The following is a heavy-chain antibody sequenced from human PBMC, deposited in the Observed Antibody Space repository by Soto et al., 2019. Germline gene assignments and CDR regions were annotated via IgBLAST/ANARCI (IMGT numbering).Heavy chain of an antibody. CDR2: IYHSGRT. CDR1: NGSISTYDYS. CDR3: ARDMTIFGVAPGGGMDV. J-gene: IGHJ6*02. V-gene: IGHV4-30-2*01. D-gene: IGHD3-3*01. Sequence: KPSETLSLTCTVSNGSISTYDYSWTWIRQPPGRGLEWIGSIYHSGRTYYMPSLRSRLTMSPDKAKNQFSLNLSSMTAADTAVYFCARDMTIFGVAPGGGMDVWGQGTTVTVYS.